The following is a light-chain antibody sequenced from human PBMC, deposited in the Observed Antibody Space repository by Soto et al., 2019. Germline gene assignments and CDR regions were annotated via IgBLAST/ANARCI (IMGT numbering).Light chain of an antibody. CDR3: SSYTSSSTHV. J-gene: IGLJ1*01. CDR2: DVS. Sequence: QSALTLPASVSASPGQSITISCTGTSSDVGAYDFVSWYQQHPGEVPKLMIFDVSSRPSGVSDRFSGSKSGNTASLTISGLQAEDEGDYYCSSYTSSSTHVFGSGTKVTVL. CDR1: SSDVGAYDF. V-gene: IGLV2-14*03.